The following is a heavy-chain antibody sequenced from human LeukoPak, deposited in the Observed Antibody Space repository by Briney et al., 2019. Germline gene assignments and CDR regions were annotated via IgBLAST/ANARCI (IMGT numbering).Heavy chain of an antibody. J-gene: IGHJ6*03. D-gene: IGHD1-14*01. Sequence: PSETLSLTCAVSGGSISSSNWWSWVRQPPGKGLEWVGEIYHSGSTYYNPSLKSRVTISVDTSKNQFSLRLSSLTAADTALYYCARDRKYYYHMDVWGKGTTVTVSS. CDR2: IYHSGST. V-gene: IGHV4-4*02. CDR1: GGSISSSNW. CDR3: ARDRKYYYHMDV.